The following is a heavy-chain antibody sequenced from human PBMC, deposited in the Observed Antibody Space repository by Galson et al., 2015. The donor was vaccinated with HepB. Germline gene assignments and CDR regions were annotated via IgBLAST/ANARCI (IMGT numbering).Heavy chain of an antibody. CDR2: ISAYNGNT. CDR3: AREGVWFGDSRRLDP. Sequence: SVKVSCKASGGTFSSYAISWVRQAPGQGLEWMGWISAYNGNTNYAQKLQGRVTMTTDTSTSTAYMELRSLRSDDTAVYYCAREGVWFGDSRRLDPWGQGTLVTVSS. CDR1: GGTFSSYA. J-gene: IGHJ5*02. V-gene: IGHV1-18*01. D-gene: IGHD3-10*01.